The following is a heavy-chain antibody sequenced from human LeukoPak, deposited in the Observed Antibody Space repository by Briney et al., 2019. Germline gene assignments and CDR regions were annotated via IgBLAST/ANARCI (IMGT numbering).Heavy chain of an antibody. Sequence: PSETLSLTCAVYGGSFSGYYWSWIRQPPGEGLEWIGEINHSGSTNYNPSLKSRVTISVDTSKNQFSLKLSSVTAADTAVYYCARDVTMVRGVITDWGQGTLVTVSS. CDR1: GGSFSGYY. V-gene: IGHV4-34*01. CDR2: INHSGST. CDR3: ARDVTMVRGVITD. J-gene: IGHJ4*02. D-gene: IGHD3-10*01.